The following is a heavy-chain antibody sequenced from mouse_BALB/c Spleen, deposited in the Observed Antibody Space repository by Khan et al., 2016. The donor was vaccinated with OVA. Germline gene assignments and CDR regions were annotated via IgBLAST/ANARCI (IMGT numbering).Heavy chain of an antibody. D-gene: IGHD2-10*02. Sequence: QVQLQQSGAELVRPGASVKLSCKASGYTFTSYWMHWVKQRPGQGLEWIGMIDPSDSKTHYNQMFKDKATLTVDTSSSTTYMQLSSLTSEDSAVYCWARGGYGTSFAFWGQGTLVTVSA. CDR2: IDPSDSKT. V-gene: IGHV1-52*01. CDR1: GYTFTSYW. CDR3: ARGGYGTSFAF. J-gene: IGHJ3*01.